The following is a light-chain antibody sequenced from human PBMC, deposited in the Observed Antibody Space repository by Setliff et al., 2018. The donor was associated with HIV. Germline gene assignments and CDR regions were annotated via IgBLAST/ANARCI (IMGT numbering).Light chain of an antibody. J-gene: IGLJ1*01. V-gene: IGLV2-23*02. CDR1: SSDIGRYNF. CDR2: EVN. Sequence: ALTQPASVSGSPGQSITISCTGTSSDIGRYNFVSWFQQHAGKAPKLMIYEVNKRPSGVSNRFSGSKSGNTASLTISWLQAEDEADYYCCSYAGTSYVFGTGTKSPS. CDR3: CSYAGTSYV.